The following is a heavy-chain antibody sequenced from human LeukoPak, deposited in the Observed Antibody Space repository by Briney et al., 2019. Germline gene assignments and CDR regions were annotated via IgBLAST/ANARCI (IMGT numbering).Heavy chain of an antibody. CDR2: INHSGST. CDR3: ARGREYIVVVPAASGNDFDH. D-gene: IGHD2-2*01. Sequence: PSETLSLTCAVYGGSFSGYYWSWIRQPPGKGLEWIGEINHSGSTNYNPSLKSRVTISVDTSKNQFSLKLSSVTAADTAVYYCARGREYIVVVPAASGNDFDHWGQGTLVTVSS. CDR1: GGSFSGYY. J-gene: IGHJ4*02. V-gene: IGHV4-34*01.